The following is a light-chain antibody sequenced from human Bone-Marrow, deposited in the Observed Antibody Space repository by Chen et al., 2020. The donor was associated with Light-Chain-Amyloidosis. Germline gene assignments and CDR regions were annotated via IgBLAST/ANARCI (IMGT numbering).Light chain of an antibody. Sequence: SYELTQPPSVAVSPGQTARITCSGDDLPTKYAYWYQQKPGQAPVLVIHRDTERPSGISERFSGSSSWTTATLTISVVQAEDEADYHCQSADSSGTYEVIFGGGTKLPVL. J-gene: IGLJ2*01. V-gene: IGLV3-25*03. CDR3: QSADSSGTYEVI. CDR2: RDT. CDR1: DLPTKY.